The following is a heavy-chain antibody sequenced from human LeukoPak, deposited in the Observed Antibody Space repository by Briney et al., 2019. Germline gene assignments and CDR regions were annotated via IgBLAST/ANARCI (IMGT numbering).Heavy chain of an antibody. CDR3: AREGQQLETINLYWYFDL. CDR1: GYTFTSYG. Sequence: ASVKVSCKASGYTFTSYGISWVRQAPGQGLEWMGWISAYNGNTNYAQKLQGRVTMTTDTSTSTAYMELRSLRSDDTAVYYCAREGQQLETINLYWYFDLWGRGTLVTVSS. D-gene: IGHD6-13*01. V-gene: IGHV1-18*04. J-gene: IGHJ2*01. CDR2: ISAYNGNT.